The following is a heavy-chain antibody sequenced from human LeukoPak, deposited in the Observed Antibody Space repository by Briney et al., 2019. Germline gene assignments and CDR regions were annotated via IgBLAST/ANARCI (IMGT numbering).Heavy chain of an antibody. V-gene: IGHV3-21*01. CDR2: ISSSGSYI. J-gene: IGHJ3*02. D-gene: IGHD4-17*01. CDR1: GFTFSSYS. CDR3: ARGYGPTDAFDI. Sequence: GGSLRLSCAASGFTFSSYSMNWVRQAPGKGLEWVSSISSSGSYIYYADSVKGRFTISRDNAKNSLYLQMNSLRAEDTAVYYCARGYGPTDAFDIWGQGTMVTVSS.